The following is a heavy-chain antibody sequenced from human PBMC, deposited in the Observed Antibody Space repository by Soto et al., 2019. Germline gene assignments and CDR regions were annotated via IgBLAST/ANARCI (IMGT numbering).Heavy chain of an antibody. J-gene: IGHJ1*01. CDR3: TPYRRGAGGRGW. Sequence: QVQLQESGPGLVKPSETLSLTCTVSGGSVSSHHWTWIRQPPGKGLEWIGDYSDSTSYSPSLKSRGATAAATAKTQCSLMLTSVRATAAAVYYCTPYRRGAGGRGWWGEGTLGTVSS. CDR2: DYSDST. V-gene: IGHV4-59*02. CDR1: GGSVSSHH. D-gene: IGHD3-16*01.